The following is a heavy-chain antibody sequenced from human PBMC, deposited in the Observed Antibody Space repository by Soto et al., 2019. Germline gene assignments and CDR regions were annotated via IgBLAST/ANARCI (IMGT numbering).Heavy chain of an antibody. D-gene: IGHD6-19*01. J-gene: IGHJ4*02. CDR3: ARERSSGWYVDY. CDR2: MNPNSGNT. Sequence: QVQLVQSGAEVKKPGASVKVSCKASGYTFTSYDINWVRQATGQGLEWMGWMNPNSGNTGYAQKXXGXFTRTRNTSISTAYMELSSLRSEDTAVYYCARERSSGWYVDYWGQGTLVTVSS. CDR1: GYTFTSYD. V-gene: IGHV1-8*01.